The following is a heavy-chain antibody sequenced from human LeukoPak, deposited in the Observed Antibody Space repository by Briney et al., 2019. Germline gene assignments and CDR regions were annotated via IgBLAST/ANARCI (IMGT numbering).Heavy chain of an antibody. D-gene: IGHD3-10*01. CDR2: IYSGGST. V-gene: IGHV3-53*01. Sequence: PGGSLRLSCAASGFSVSSDYMSWVRQAPGKGLEWVSIIYSGGSTYYADSVKGRFTISRDTSKNTLYLQMNSLRADDTAVYYCAGTPGGSGNFFDYWGQGTLVTVSS. J-gene: IGHJ4*02. CDR3: AGTPGGSGNFFDY. CDR1: GFSVSSDY.